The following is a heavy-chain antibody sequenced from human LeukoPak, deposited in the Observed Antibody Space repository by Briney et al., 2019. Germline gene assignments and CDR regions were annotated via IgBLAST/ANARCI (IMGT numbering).Heavy chain of an antibody. J-gene: IGHJ3*02. CDR2: INWNGGST. V-gene: IGHV3-20*04. CDR1: GFTFDDYG. Sequence: GGSLSLLCAASGFTFDDYGVSWARQAPGKGLEWVTGINWNGGSTGYADSVKGRFTISRDNAKNSLYLQMNSLRAEDTALYYCARQPGAFDIWGQRTMVTVSS. CDR3: ARQPGAFDI.